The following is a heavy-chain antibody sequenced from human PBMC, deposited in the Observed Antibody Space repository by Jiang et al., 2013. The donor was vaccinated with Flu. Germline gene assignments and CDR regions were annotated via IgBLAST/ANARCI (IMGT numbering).Heavy chain of an antibody. Sequence: RLSCAASGFTFSDYYMSWIRQAPGKGLEWVSYISSSSSYTNYADSVKGRFTISRDNAKNSLYLQMNSLRAEDTAVYYCARDLGGSGSYYMGWGQGTLVTVSS. J-gene: IGHJ4*02. V-gene: IGHV3-11*06. D-gene: IGHD3-10*01. CDR2: ISSSSSYT. CDR3: ARDLGGSGSYYMG. CDR1: GFTFSDYY.